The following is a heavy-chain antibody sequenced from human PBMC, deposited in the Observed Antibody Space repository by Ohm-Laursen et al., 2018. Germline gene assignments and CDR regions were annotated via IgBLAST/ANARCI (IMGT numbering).Heavy chain of an antibody. V-gene: IGHV3-49*04. CDR1: GFTFGDNA. CDR3: TREGAAAGSKFDY. D-gene: IGHD6-13*01. CDR2: IRSKPNGGTT. J-gene: IGHJ4*02. Sequence: RSLRLSCAASGFTFGDNAMMWVRQAPGKGLEWVGFIRSKPNGGTTEYAASVKGRFTILRDDSKSIAYLQMNSLKTEDTAMYYCTREGAAAGSKFDYWGQGTLVTVSS.